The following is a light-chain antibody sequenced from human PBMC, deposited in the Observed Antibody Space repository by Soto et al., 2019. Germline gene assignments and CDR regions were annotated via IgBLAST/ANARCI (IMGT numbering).Light chain of an antibody. V-gene: IGLV1-40*01. J-gene: IGLJ1*01. Sequence: QSVLTQPPSVSGAPGQRVTISCTGSSSNIGAGYDVHWYQQLPGTAPKLVIYENINRPSGVPDRFSGSKSGTSASLAITGLQAEDEADYYCQSYDSSLSGNVFGPGTKVTVL. CDR1: SSNIGAGYD. CDR2: ENI. CDR3: QSYDSSLSGNV.